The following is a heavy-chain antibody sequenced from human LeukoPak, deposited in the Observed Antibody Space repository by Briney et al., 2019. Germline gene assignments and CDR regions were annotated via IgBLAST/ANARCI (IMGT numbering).Heavy chain of an antibody. CDR2: IYSSGST. V-gene: IGHV4-4*07. J-gene: IGHJ4*02. CDR1: GGSISSYY. D-gene: IGHD6-19*01. CDR3: ARERKSSGWSGYFDY. Sequence: SETLSLTCTVSGGSISSYYWSWIRQPAGKGLEWIGRIYSSGSTNYNPSLKSRVTMSLDTSKNQFSLKLSSVTAADTAVYYCARERKSSGWSGYFDYWGQGTLVTVSS.